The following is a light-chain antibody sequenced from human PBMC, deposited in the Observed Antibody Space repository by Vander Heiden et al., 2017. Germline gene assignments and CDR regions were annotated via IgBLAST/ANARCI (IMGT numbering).Light chain of an antibody. CDR2: LGS. Sequence: DIVMTQSPLSLPVTPGEPASISCRSSQSLLHSNGYNYLDWYLQKPGQSPQLLIYLGSNRASGVPYRFSGSGSGTDFTLKISRVEAEDVGVYYCRQALQTLFTFGGGTKVEIK. J-gene: IGKJ4*01. CDR1: QSLLHSNGYNY. CDR3: RQALQTLFT. V-gene: IGKV2-28*01.